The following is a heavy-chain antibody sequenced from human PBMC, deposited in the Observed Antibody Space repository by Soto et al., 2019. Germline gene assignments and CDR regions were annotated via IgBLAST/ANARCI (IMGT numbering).Heavy chain of an antibody. Sequence: QVQLVQSGAEVKKPGASVKVSCKASGYTFTSYGISWVRQAPGQGLEWMGWISAYNGNTNYAQKLQGRVTMTTDTSTSTAYMELRSLRSDDTAMYYCARSYLPYYYGSGSNYGMDVWGQGTTVTVSS. D-gene: IGHD3-10*01. CDR1: GYTFTSYG. J-gene: IGHJ6*02. V-gene: IGHV1-18*01. CDR3: ARSYLPYYYGSGSNYGMDV. CDR2: ISAYNGNT.